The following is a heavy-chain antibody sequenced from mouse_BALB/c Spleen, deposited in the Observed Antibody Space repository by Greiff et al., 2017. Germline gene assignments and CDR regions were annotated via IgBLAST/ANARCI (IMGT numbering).Heavy chain of an antibody. J-gene: IGHJ2*01. CDR2: INPSTGVT. CDR3: TRGGYYGYVGGNDFDY. V-gene: IGHV1-42*01. D-gene: IGHD1-2*01. CDR1: GYSFTGYY. Sequence: EVQLQQSGPELVKPGASVKISCKASGYSFTGYYMHWVKQSHENSLEWIGEINPSTGVTSYNQKFKGKATLTVDKSSSTAYMQLKSLTSEESAVYYCTRGGYYGYVGGNDFDYWGQGTTLTVSS.